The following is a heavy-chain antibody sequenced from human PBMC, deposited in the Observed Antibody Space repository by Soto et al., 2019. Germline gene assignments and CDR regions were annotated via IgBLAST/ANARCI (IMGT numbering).Heavy chain of an antibody. V-gene: IGHV3-73*01. D-gene: IGHD3-16*01. CDR1: GFTFSGSA. J-gene: IGHJ6*02. CDR3: TRWAGGGSVYYYGTDV. CDR2: IRSKANSYAT. Sequence: GGSLRLSCSASGFTFSGSAMHWVRQASGKGLEWVGRIRSKANSYATAYAASVKGRFTISRDDSKNTAYLQMNSLKTEDTAVYYCTRWAGGGSVYYYGTDVWGQGTTVTVSS.